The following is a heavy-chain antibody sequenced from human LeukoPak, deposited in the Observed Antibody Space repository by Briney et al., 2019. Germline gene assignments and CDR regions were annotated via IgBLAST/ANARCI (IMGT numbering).Heavy chain of an antibody. D-gene: IGHD3-22*01. J-gene: IGHJ4*02. CDR1: GLTFSDYY. V-gene: IGHV3-11*01. CDR3: ARESSRYYYDSSGYVY. CDR2: ISSSGSTI. Sequence: GGSLRLSCAASGLTFSDYYMSWIRQAPGKGLEWVSYISSSGSTIYYADSVKGRFTISRDNAKNSLYLQMNSLRAEDTAVYYCARESSRYYYDSSGYVYWGQGTLVTVSS.